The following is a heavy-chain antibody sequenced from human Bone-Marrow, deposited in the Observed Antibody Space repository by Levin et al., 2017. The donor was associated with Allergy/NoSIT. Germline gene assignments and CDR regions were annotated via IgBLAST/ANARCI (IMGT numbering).Heavy chain of an antibody. CDR3: ARLHDAFDF. Sequence: SETLSLTCVVSGASLGKNWWSWVRQSPGKGLEWIGEIFHTGTTIYNPSLKSRLIISQERSKSEFYLKLTSMTAADTAVYYCARLHDAFDFWGQGTMVSVSS. V-gene: IGHV4/OR15-8*02. J-gene: IGHJ3*01. CDR1: GASLGKNW. CDR2: IFHTGTT.